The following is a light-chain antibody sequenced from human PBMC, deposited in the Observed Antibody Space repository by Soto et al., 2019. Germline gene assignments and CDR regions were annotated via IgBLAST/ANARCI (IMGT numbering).Light chain of an antibody. CDR3: CSYTSSETVV. CDR1: NSDVGKYDF. V-gene: IGLV2-23*02. Sequence: QSALTQPASVSGTPGQSITISCTGTNSDVGKYDFVSWYQHYPDKAPKFIIYEVNKRPSGVSHRFSGSKSGSTASLTISGLRAEDEAHYYCCSYTSSETVVFGGGTKVTVL. J-gene: IGLJ3*02. CDR2: EVN.